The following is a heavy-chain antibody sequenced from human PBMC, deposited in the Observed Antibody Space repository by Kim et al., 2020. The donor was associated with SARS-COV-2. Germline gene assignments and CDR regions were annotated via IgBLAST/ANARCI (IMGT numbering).Heavy chain of an antibody. D-gene: IGHD3-10*01. CDR2: IYHSGST. J-gene: IGHJ3*02. CDR3: ARGGWFGEPGGAFDI. Sequence: SETLSLTCAVSGGSISSSNWWSWVRQPPGKGLEWIGEIYHSGSTNYNPSLKSRVTISVDKSKNQFSLKLSSVTAADTAVYYCARGGWFGEPGGAFDIWGQGTMVTVSS. CDR1: GGSISSSNW. V-gene: IGHV4-4*02.